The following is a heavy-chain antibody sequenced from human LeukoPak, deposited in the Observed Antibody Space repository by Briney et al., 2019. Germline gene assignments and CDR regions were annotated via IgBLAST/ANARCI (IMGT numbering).Heavy chain of an antibody. CDR2: INPKTGVT. CDR1: GYTXTDYY. Sequence: VSVKVSCKASGYTXTDYYLHGVRQAPGHGLEWMGWINPKTGVTKYAQNFQGRVTMTRDTSINTAYMEVSRLRSDDTAVFYCARDLAMYSPDLDYWGQGTLVTVSS. CDR3: ARDLAMYSPDLDY. D-gene: IGHD1-26*01. J-gene: IGHJ4*02. V-gene: IGHV1-2*02.